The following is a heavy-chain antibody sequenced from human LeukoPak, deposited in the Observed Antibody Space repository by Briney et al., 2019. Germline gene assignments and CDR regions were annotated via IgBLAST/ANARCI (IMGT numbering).Heavy chain of an antibody. CDR1: GFTFNSYW. D-gene: IGHD2/OR15-2a*01. CDR3: ARDGFSHGFDI. J-gene: IGHJ3*02. Sequence: GGSLRLSCGASGFTFNSYWFHWVRQTPGKGLVWVSRIDNDGTDTIYADSVKGRFAISRDNAKNTLYLQMDSLRAEDTAVYYCARDGFSHGFDIWGQGTMVTVSS. V-gene: IGHV3-74*01. CDR2: IDNDGTDT.